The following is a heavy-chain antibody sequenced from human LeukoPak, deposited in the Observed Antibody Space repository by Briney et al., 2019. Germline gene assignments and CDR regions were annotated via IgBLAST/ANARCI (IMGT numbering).Heavy chain of an antibody. J-gene: IGHJ4*02. V-gene: IGHV4-59*01. CDR3: ARALSYYDSSGYSY. D-gene: IGHD3-22*01. Sequence: SETLSLTCTVSGGSISSYYWSWIRQPPGKGLEWMGYIYYSGSTNYNPSLKSRVTISVDTSKNQFSLKLSPVTAADTAVYYCARALSYYDSSGYSYWGQGTLVTVSS. CDR2: IYYSGST. CDR1: GGSISSYY.